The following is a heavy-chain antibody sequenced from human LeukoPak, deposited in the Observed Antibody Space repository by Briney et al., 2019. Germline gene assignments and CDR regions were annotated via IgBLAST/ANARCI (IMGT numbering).Heavy chain of an antibody. CDR3: AKAPIKYTSSSDTFDI. J-gene: IGHJ3*02. Sequence: GGSLRLSCAASGFTFSSYAINWVRQAPGKGLEWVSGIGGSGSSRSYADSVKGRFTISRDNSKNTLYLQMISLRVEDTAVYYCAKAPIKYTSSSDTFDIWGQGTMVTVSS. V-gene: IGHV3-23*01. CDR2: IGGSGSSR. D-gene: IGHD6-6*01. CDR1: GFTFSSYA.